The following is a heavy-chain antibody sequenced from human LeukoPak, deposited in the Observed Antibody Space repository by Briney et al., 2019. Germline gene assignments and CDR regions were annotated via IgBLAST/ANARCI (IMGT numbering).Heavy chain of an antibody. CDR2: ISSTTYT. CDR3: AKDNKCSGGSCYSHFDY. V-gene: IGHV3-21*04. Sequence: GGSLRLSCAASGFTFSVYSMSWIRQAPEKGLEWGSAISSTTYTYYADSVKGRFTISRDNSKNSLYLQMNSLTAEDTALYYCAKDNKCSGGSCYSHFDYWGQGTLVTVSS. D-gene: IGHD2-15*01. CDR1: GFTFSVYS. J-gene: IGHJ4*02.